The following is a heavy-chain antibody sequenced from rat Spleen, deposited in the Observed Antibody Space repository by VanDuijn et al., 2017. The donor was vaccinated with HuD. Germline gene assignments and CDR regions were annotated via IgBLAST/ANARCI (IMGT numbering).Heavy chain of an antibody. CDR1: GFTFDSFP. CDR3: TMGSHYHDVPYYYEY. V-gene: IGHV5-46*01. Sequence: EVQLVESGGGLVQPGRSMILSCAASGFTFDSFPMAWVRQAPTKGLEGVATITTTGGNTYFRDSVKGRFTISRDNAKSTLYLQMNSLRSEDTATYYCTMGSHYHDVPYYYEYWGQGVMVTVSA. J-gene: IGHJ2*01. D-gene: IGHD1-12*02. CDR2: ITTTGGNT.